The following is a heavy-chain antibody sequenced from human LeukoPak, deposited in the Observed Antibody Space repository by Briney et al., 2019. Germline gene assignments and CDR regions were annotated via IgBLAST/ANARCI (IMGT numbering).Heavy chain of an antibody. CDR2: IKRNIDAGTK. J-gene: IGHJ4*02. V-gene: IGHV3-15*01. D-gene: IGHD1/OR15-1a*01. Sequence: PGGSLMLSCATSAFTFSSTWMSWVRQAPGKGLEWVRRIKRNIDAGTKDYAEPVNGIFTISRDYSQNTLYLQMNSLQNEDTAVYYCVTALGRTDHEYWGQGTLVTVSS. CDR1: AFTFSSTW. CDR3: VTALGRTDHEY.